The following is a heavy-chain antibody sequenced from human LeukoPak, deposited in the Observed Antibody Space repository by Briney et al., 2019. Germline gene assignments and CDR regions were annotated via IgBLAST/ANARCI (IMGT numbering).Heavy chain of an antibody. Sequence: PGGSLRLSCAASGFTFSSNYMSWVRQAPGKGLEWVSVIYSGGSTYYADSVKGRFTISRDNSKNTLYLQMNSLRAEDTAVYYCARAPWGSGWYYFDYWGQGTLVTVSS. CDR3: ARAPWGSGWYYFDY. D-gene: IGHD6-19*01. CDR1: GFTFSSNY. CDR2: IYSGGST. V-gene: IGHV3-53*01. J-gene: IGHJ4*02.